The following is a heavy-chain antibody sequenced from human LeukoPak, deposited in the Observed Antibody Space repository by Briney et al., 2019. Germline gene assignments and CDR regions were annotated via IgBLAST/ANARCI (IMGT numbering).Heavy chain of an antibody. D-gene: IGHD6-13*01. Sequence: PSETLSLTCTVSGGSISGSSFYWGWIRQPPGKGLEWIATIYYSGTTYYNPSLKSRVTISVDTSKNQSSLKLSSVTAADTAVYYCASSQYPIAAADNWFDPWGQGTLVTVSS. CDR1: GGSISGSSFY. V-gene: IGHV4-39*01. J-gene: IGHJ5*02. CDR2: IYYSGTT. CDR3: ASSQYPIAAADNWFDP.